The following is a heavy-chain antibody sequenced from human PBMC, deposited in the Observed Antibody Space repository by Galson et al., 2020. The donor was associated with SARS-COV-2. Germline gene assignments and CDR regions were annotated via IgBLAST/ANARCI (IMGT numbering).Heavy chain of an antibody. V-gene: IGHV4-39*01. D-gene: IGHD2-15*01. Sequence: ASETLSLTCSVSTGSISSSSYYWGWIRQPPGKGLEWIGAIYYSGRTHYNPSLKSRVAISADTSKNQFSLKLSSVTAADTAVYYCARHRGGGYCSGGNCYFRYYHLDVWGQGTTVTVSS. CDR2: IYYSGRT. J-gene: IGHJ6*02. CDR1: TGSISSSSYY. CDR3: ARHRGGGYCSGGNCYFRYYHLDV.